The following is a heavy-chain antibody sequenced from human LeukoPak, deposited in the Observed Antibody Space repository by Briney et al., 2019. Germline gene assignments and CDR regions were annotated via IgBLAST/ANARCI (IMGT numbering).Heavy chain of an antibody. J-gene: IGHJ3*02. CDR2: ISGSGGRT. Sequence: GGSLRLSCAASGFTFSSYGMSWVRQAPGKGLEWVSGISGSGGRTYYADSVKGRFTISRDNSKNTLYLQMNSLRAEDTAVYYCASPYYYDRDAFDIWGQGTMVTVSS. CDR3: ASPYYYDRDAFDI. CDR1: GFTFSSYG. D-gene: IGHD3-22*01. V-gene: IGHV3-23*01.